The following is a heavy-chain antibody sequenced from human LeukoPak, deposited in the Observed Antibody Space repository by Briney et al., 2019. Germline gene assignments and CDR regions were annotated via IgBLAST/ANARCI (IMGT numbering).Heavy chain of an antibody. Sequence: GGSLRLSCAASGTTFSDAWMSWVRQTPGKGLEWVALIKSKSDGGSTDYAAPVKARFTISRDDSDATLYLQMNSLKTEDTAVYYCTADRFSWGQGTPVTVSS. J-gene: IGHJ5*02. CDR1: GTTFSDAW. CDR3: TADRFS. V-gene: IGHV3-15*01. CDR2: IKSKSDGGST.